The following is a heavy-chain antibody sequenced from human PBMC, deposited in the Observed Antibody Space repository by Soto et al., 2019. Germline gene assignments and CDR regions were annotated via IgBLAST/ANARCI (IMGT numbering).Heavy chain of an antibody. D-gene: IGHD7-27*01. CDR2: INPNSGGGT. CDR1: GFTFIGHY. Sequence: ASVKVSCKASGFTFIGHYIHWVRQAPGQGLEWAGWINPNSGGGTVYAQKFQGRVTMTADTSTSIASMDLTSLRGDDTAVYYCAGSRTGALDYWGPGALVTVSS. V-gene: IGHV1-2*02. J-gene: IGHJ4*02. CDR3: AGSRTGALDY.